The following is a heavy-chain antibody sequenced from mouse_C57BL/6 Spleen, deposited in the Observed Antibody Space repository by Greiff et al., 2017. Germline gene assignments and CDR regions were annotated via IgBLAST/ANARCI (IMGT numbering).Heavy chain of an antibody. D-gene: IGHD2-5*01. CDR3: ARGDYYSNHYYAMDY. J-gene: IGHJ4*01. CDR1: GYTFTDYY. V-gene: IGHV1-26*01. CDR2: INPNNGGT. Sequence: EVQLQQSGPELVKPGASVKISYKASGYTFTDYYMNWVKQSHGKSLEWIGDINPNNGGTSYNQKFKGKATLTVDKSSSTAYMELRSLTSEDSAVYYCARGDYYSNHYYAMDYWGQGTSVTVSS.